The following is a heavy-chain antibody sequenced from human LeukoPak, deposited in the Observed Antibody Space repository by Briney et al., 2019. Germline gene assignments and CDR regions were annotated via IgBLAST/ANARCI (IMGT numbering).Heavy chain of an antibody. CDR3: ARESSSPYYYDSSGYYDY. CDR1: GCTFTGYY. CDR2: INPNSGGT. V-gene: IGHV1-2*02. J-gene: IGHJ4*02. Sequence: GASVKVSCKASGCTFTGYYMHWVRQAPGQGLEWMGWINPNSGGTNYAQKFQGRVTMTRDTSISTAYMELSRLRSDDTAVYYCARESSSPYYYDSSGYYDYWGQGTLVTVSS. D-gene: IGHD3-22*01.